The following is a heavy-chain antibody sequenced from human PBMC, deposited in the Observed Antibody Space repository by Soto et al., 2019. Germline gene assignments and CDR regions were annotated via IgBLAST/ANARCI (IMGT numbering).Heavy chain of an antibody. D-gene: IGHD6-6*01. CDR3: ARGGRIAARPRLHTGWDFDC. V-gene: IGHV1-18*01. CDR1: GYTFTSYG. CDR2: ISPYNGNT. Sequence: QVQLVQSGAEVKKPGASVKVSCKASGYTFTSYGICWVRQAPGQGLEWMGWISPYNGNTNYAQKLQGRVTMTTGTSTSRAYMELRSLRSDDTAVYYCARGGRIAARPRLHTGWDFDCWGQGTLVTVSS. J-gene: IGHJ4*02.